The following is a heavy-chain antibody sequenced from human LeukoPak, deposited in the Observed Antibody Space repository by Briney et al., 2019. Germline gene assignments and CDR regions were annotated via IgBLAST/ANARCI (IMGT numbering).Heavy chain of an antibody. Sequence: GGSLRLSCAASGFTFSSYAMHWVRQAPGKGLEWVAVISYDGSNKYYADSVKGRFTISRDNSKNTLYLQMNSPRPEDTAVYYCARESVPYIYYGMDVWGQGTTVTVSS. CDR2: ISYDGSNK. CDR1: GFTFSSYA. J-gene: IGHJ6*02. V-gene: IGHV3-30*04. CDR3: ARESVPYIYYGMDV. D-gene: IGHD2-15*01.